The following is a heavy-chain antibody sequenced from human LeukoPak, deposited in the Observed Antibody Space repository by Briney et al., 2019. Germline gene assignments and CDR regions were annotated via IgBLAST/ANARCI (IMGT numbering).Heavy chain of an antibody. CDR1: GGSISSYY. V-gene: IGHV4-59*01. Sequence: SETLSLTCTVSGGSISSYYWSWIRQPPGKGLEWIGYIYYGGSTNYNPSLKSRVTISVDTSKNQFSLKLSSVTAADTAVYYCARESTPVAYFDYWGQGTLVTVSS. J-gene: IGHJ4*02. CDR2: IYYGGST. CDR3: ARESTPVAYFDY. D-gene: IGHD2-15*01.